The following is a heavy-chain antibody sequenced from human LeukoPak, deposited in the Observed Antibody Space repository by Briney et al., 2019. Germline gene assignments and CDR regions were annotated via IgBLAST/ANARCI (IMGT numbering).Heavy chain of an antibody. Sequence: GGSLKLSCAASGFTFSGSALHWVRQASGKGLEWVGRIRSKANSYATAYAASVKGRFTISRDDSKNTAYLQMNSLKTEDTAVYYCTIVGATWGQGTLVTVSS. CDR1: GFTFSGSA. CDR3: TIVGAT. J-gene: IGHJ5*02. V-gene: IGHV3-73*01. CDR2: IRSKANSYAT. D-gene: IGHD1-26*01.